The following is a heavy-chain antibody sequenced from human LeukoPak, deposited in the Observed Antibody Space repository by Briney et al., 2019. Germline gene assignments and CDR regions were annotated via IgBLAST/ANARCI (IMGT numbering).Heavy chain of an antibody. CDR1: GGSISNYH. D-gene: IGHD6-19*01. J-gene: IGHJ4*02. CDR2: IHTSGST. Sequence: SETLSLTCTVPGGSISNYHWSWIRQPAGKGLEWIGQIHTSGSTNYNPPLKSRVTMSIDTPENQLSLTIRSVTAADTAVYYCARRDISSGWSFDYRGQGTLVTVSS. V-gene: IGHV4-4*07. CDR3: ARRDISSGWSFDY.